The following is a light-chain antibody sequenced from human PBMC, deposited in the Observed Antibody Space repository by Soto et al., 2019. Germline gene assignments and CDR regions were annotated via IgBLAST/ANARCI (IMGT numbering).Light chain of an antibody. J-gene: IGLJ1*01. CDR3: CSYVGSNPSV. CDR2: EGS. V-gene: IGLV2-23*01. Sequence: QSVLTQPASVSGSPGQSITSSCTGSSNDVGGYNQVSWYQQHPGKAPKVMIYEGSQRPSGVSNRFSGSKSGNTASLTISGLQDEDEADYYCCSYVGSNPSVFGTGTKVTVL. CDR1: SNDVGGYNQ.